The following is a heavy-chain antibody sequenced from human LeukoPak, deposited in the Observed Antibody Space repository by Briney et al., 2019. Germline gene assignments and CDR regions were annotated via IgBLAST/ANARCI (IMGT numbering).Heavy chain of an antibody. Sequence: KPSETLSLTCAVYGGSFSGYYWSWIRQPPGKGLEWIGEINHSGSTNYNPSLKSRVTISVDTSKNQFSLKLSSVTAADTAVYYCARQPRTQYSSGWYTGYSYYMDVWGKGTTVTVSS. CDR2: INHSGST. J-gene: IGHJ6*03. CDR3: ARQPRTQYSSGWYTGYSYYMDV. V-gene: IGHV4-34*01. D-gene: IGHD6-19*01. CDR1: GGSFSGYY.